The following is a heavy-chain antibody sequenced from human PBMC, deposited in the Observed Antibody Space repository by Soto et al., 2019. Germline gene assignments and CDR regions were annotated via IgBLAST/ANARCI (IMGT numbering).Heavy chain of an antibody. CDR2: IYYSGST. J-gene: IGHJ4*02. CDR1: GGSISSYY. CDR3: ARLLVPTYFDRFHYFDY. D-gene: IGHD3-9*01. Sequence: LSLTCTVSGGSISSYYWSWIRQPPGKGLEWIGYIYYSGSTNYNPSLKSRVTISVDTSENQFSLKLSSVTAADTAVYYCARLLVPTYFDRFHYFDYWGQGTLVTVSS. V-gene: IGHV4-59*08.